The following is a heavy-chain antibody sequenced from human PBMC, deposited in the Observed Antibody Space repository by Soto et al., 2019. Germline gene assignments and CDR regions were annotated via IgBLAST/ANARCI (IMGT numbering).Heavy chain of an antibody. CDR3: ARTDIVTTNCFDP. D-gene: IGHD5-12*01. CDR1: GESFIGYY. J-gene: IGHJ5*02. CDR2: INHRGSA. Sequence: SETLSLTCAVYGESFIGYYWTWIRQPPGKGLEWIGEINHRGSANYNPSLKSRVTTSVDTSNNRFSLKLSSVTAADTSVYYCARTDIVTTNCFDPWGQGTLVTVYS. V-gene: IGHV4-34*01.